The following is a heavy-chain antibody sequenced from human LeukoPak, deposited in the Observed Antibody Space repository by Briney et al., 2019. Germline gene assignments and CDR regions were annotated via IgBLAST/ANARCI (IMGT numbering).Heavy chain of an antibody. V-gene: IGHV3-23*01. D-gene: IGHD1-26*01. CDR2: ISGSGGPT. J-gene: IGHJ4*02. CDR1: RFNFTNAW. CDR3: ARARRIVGVGYFDY. Sequence: QSGGSLRLSCVASRFNFTNAWMTWVRQGPGKGLEWVADISGSGGPTNYADSVKGRFTISRDNSKNTLFLQMNSLRDGDTAIYYCARARRIVGVGYFDYWGQGTLVTVSS.